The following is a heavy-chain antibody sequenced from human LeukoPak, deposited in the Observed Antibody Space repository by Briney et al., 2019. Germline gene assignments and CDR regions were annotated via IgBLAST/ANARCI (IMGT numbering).Heavy chain of an antibody. CDR3: AKRGIVIRAVIIIGFHKEAYYFDY. CDR2: ISERWDST. Sequence: GGSLRLSCVVSGLTHSNYGMSWVRQAPGKALEWVSGISERWDSTNYADTVKGRFTIYRDTSKNTVYLQMNSRRDEDTAVYFCAKRGIVIRAVIIIGFHKEAYYFDYWGQGILVGVSS. V-gene: IGHV3-23*01. D-gene: IGHD3-10*01. J-gene: IGHJ4*02. CDR1: GLTHSNYG.